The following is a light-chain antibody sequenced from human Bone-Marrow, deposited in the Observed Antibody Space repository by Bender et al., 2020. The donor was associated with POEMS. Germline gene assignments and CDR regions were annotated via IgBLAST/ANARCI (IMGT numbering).Light chain of an antibody. CDR2: EVS. V-gene: IGLV2-8*01. Sequence: QSALTQPPSASGSPGQSVTISCTGTSIDVGDYNLVSWYQQHPGKAPKLMIYEVSKRPSGVSNRFSGSKSGSSASLAISALRSEDEADYYCAAWGDTLIWVFGGGTKLTVL. CDR3: AAWGDTLIWV. CDR1: SIDVGDYNL. J-gene: IGLJ3*02.